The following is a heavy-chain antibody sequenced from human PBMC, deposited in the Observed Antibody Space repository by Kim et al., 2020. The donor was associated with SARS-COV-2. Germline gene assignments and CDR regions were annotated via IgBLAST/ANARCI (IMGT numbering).Heavy chain of an antibody. Sequence: SVKVSCKAPGGTFSSYAISWVRQAPGQGLEWMGGIIPIFGTANYAQKFQGRVTITADESTSTAYMELSSLRSEDTAVYYCARAYYDYATLYYFDYWGQGTLVTVSS. J-gene: IGHJ4*02. D-gene: IGHD3-16*01. V-gene: IGHV1-69*13. CDR3: ARAYYDYATLYYFDY. CDR2: IIPIFGTA. CDR1: GGTFSSYA.